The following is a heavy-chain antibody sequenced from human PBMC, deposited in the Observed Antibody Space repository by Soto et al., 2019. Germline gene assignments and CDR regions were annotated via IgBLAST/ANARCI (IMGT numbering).Heavy chain of an antibody. CDR1: GFTFSNYA. CDR3: VKDRAIDY. D-gene: IGHD5-12*01. V-gene: IGHV3-64D*08. J-gene: IGHJ4*02. CDR2: ISSKGDPT. Sequence: GSLRLSCSVSGFTFSNYAMHWVRQAPGKGLQYVSSISSKGDPTYYADSVKGRFTISRDNSKNTLYLQMSSLRAEDTAVYYCVKDRAIDYWGQGTLVTVSS.